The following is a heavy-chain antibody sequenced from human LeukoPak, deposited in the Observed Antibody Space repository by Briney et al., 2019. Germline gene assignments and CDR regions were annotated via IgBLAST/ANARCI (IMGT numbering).Heavy chain of an antibody. Sequence: ASVKVSCKASGYTFTGYYMHWVRQAPGQGLEWMGWINPNSGGTNYAQKFQGRVTMTRDTSISTAYMELSRLRSDDTAVYYCASRSDRKRSGYYSPRDAFDIWGQGTMVTVSS. J-gene: IGHJ3*02. CDR3: ASRSDRKRSGYYSPRDAFDI. V-gene: IGHV1-2*02. D-gene: IGHD3-22*01. CDR2: INPNSGGT. CDR1: GYTFTGYY.